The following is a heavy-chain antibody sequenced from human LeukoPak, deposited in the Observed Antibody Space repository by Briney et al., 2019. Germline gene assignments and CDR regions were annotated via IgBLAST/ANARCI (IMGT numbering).Heavy chain of an antibody. CDR3: ARHGISSSSLDY. J-gene: IGHJ4*01. CDR2: IYPGDSDT. D-gene: IGHD6-6*01. Sequence: GGSLKISCKGSGYSFTSYWIGWVRQLPGKGLGWMGIIYPGDSDTRYSPSFQGQVTISADKSISTAYLQWSSLKSSDTAMYYCARHGISSSSLDYWGQETLVTVSS. CDR1: GYSFTSYW. V-gene: IGHV5-51*01.